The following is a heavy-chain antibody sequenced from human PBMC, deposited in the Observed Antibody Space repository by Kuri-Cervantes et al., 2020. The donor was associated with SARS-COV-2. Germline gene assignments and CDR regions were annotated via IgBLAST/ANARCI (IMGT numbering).Heavy chain of an antibody. CDR1: DSSITTSTYD. Sequence: SETLSLTCSVSDSSITTSTYDWGWFRQPPGKGLEWIGNMFHGRSTLYNPSLESRVTIFVNTSENQFSLRLTSVNASDTAVYYCAALGRIQLWSIRYWGRGTLITVS. CDR3: AALGRIQLWSIRY. D-gene: IGHD5-18*01. CDR2: MFHGRST. J-gene: IGHJ4*02. V-gene: IGHV4-39*01.